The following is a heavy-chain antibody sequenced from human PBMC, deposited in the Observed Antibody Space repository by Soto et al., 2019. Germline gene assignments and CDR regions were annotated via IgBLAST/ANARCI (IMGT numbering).Heavy chain of an antibody. D-gene: IGHD6-25*01. V-gene: IGHV3-33*01. J-gene: IGHJ5*02. CDR3: AADHTTGWVNWFDP. CDR1: GFIFSNYV. Sequence: QMQLAESGGGVVQPGGSLRLSCSASGFIFSNYVIHWVRQAPGKGLEGVAVIYSDGTYKNYIDSVKGRFSISRDNFKNIVYLQMNGLRVDDTAMYYCAADHTTGWVNWFDPWGQGTLVTVSS. CDR2: IYSDGTYK.